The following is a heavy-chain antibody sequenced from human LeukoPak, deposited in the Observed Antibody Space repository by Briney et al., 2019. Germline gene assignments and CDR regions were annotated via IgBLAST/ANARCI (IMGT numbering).Heavy chain of an antibody. D-gene: IGHD3-22*01. J-gene: IGHJ4*02. CDR3: ARVGTMIVVGRFDY. CDR1: GFTFSSYW. Sequence: GGSLRLSCAASGFTFSSYWISWVRQAPGKGLEWVANIKQDGSEKYYVDSVKGRFTISRDNAKNSLYLQMNSLRAEDTAVYYCARVGTMIVVGRFDYWGQGTLVTVSS. V-gene: IGHV3-7*01. CDR2: IKQDGSEK.